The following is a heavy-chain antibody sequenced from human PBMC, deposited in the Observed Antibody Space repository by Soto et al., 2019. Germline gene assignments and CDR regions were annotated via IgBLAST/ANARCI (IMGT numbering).Heavy chain of an antibody. CDR1: GYSIRSGYY. J-gene: IGHJ4*02. CDR3: ARVGDISSSSPTYYFDY. Sequence: SETLSLTCAVSGYSIRSGYYWGWIRQPPGKGLEWIGSIYHSGSTYYNPSLKSRVTISVDTSKNQFSLKLSSVTAADTAVYYCARVGDISSSSPTYYFDYWGQGTLVTVSS. V-gene: IGHV4-38-2*01. CDR2: IYHSGST. D-gene: IGHD6-6*01.